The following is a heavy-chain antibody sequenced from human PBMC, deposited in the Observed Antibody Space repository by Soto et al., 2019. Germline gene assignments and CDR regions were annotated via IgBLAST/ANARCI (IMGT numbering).Heavy chain of an antibody. Sequence: QEQLVQSGAEVKKPGASVVISCKTSGYTFSDYNIFWVRQAPGQGLEFVGVINPSGGGAGYAPSFPGRVTMTRDTSTRTVYMESSSLKSEDTAVYYCAKGRSLTVLAYHYHGWDVWGQGTTVTVSS. D-gene: IGHD7-27*01. CDR1: GYTFSDYN. CDR2: INPSGGGA. CDR3: AKGRSLTVLAYHYHGWDV. V-gene: IGHV1-46*01. J-gene: IGHJ6*02.